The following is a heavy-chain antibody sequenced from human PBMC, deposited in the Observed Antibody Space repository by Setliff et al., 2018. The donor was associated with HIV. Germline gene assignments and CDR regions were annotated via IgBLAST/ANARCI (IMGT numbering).Heavy chain of an antibody. Sequence: SETLSLTCTVSGGSISSSIYYWGWIRQPPGKGLDWIGSVYYSGSTYYNPSLRSRVAISVDTSKNQFSLKVTSVTAADTAVYYCARTVRREFRTNVGDHYYFYMDVWGKGTTVTVSS. CDR3: ARTVRREFRTNVGDHYYFYMDV. J-gene: IGHJ6*03. CDR2: VYYSGST. D-gene: IGHD3-3*01. CDR1: GGSISSSIYY. V-gene: IGHV4-39*07.